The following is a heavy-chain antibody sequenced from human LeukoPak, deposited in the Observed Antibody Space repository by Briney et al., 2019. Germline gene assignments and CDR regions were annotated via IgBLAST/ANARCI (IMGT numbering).Heavy chain of an antibody. CDR2: ISSSSSYI. J-gene: IGHJ3*02. V-gene: IGHV3-21*01. CDR1: GFTFSSYS. D-gene: IGHD6-13*01. Sequence: GGSLRLSCAASGFTFSSYSMIWVRQAPGKGLEWVSSISSSSSYIYYADSVKGRFTISRDNAKNSLYLQMNSLRAEDTAVYYCAREYKGQQQLVPVRAFDIWGQGTMVTVSS. CDR3: AREYKGQQQLVPVRAFDI.